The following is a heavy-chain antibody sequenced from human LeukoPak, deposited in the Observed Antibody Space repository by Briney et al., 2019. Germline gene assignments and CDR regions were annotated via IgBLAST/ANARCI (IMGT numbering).Heavy chain of an antibody. CDR2: IWYDGSNK. V-gene: IGHV3-33*01. CDR3: ARSTLRGSRSGSSDSHWYFDL. D-gene: IGHD1-26*01. CDR1: GFTFSSYG. J-gene: IGHJ2*01. Sequence: GGSLRLSCAASGFTFSSYGMHWVRQAPGKGLEWVAVIWYDGSNKYYADSVKGRFTISRDNSKNTLYLQMNSLRAEDTAVYYCARSTLRGSRSGSSDSHWYFDLWGRGTLVTVSS.